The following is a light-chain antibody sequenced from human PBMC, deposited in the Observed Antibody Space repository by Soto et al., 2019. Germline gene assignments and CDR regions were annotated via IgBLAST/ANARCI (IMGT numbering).Light chain of an antibody. CDR1: QSLLHSDGYNY. J-gene: IGKJ3*01. CDR2: LGS. V-gene: IGKV2-28*01. Sequence: DIVMTQSPLYLPVTPGEPASISCRSSQSLLHSDGYNYLDWYLQKPGQSPQLLIYLGSNRASGVPDRFSGSGSGTDFTLKIIRVEADDVGVYYCMQALQTPLFTFGPGTKVDLK. CDR3: MQALQTPLFT.